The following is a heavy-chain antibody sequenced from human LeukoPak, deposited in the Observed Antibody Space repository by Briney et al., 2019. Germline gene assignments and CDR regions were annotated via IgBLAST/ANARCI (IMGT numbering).Heavy chain of an antibody. CDR2: IIPNLGTT. CDR3: ATTNDGGGYQWGDFFDF. Sequence: SVKVSCKASGGTSNSHAISWVRQAPGQGLKWMGRIIPNLGTTDRAQNFQDRVTLTADKSTNTAYMELTSLTSDDTAVYYCATTNDGGGYQWGDFFDFWGQGTLVTVSS. V-gene: IGHV1-69*04. J-gene: IGHJ4*02. CDR1: GGTSNSHA. D-gene: IGHD3-22*01.